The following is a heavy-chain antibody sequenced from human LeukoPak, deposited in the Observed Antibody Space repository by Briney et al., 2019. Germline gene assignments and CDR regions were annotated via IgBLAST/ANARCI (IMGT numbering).Heavy chain of an antibody. Sequence: GSSVKVSCKASGGTFSSYAISWVRQAPGQGLEWMGWIDPNSGGTNYAQRFQGSVTMTRDTSISTAYMELSRLRSDDTAVYYCARAPSLWFGELGDYWGQGTLVTVSS. CDR1: GGTFSSYA. J-gene: IGHJ4*02. V-gene: IGHV1-2*02. CDR3: ARAPSLWFGELGDY. D-gene: IGHD3-10*01. CDR2: IDPNSGGT.